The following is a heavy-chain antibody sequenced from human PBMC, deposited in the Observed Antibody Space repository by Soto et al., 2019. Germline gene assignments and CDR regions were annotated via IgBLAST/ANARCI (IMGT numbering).Heavy chain of an antibody. J-gene: IGHJ4*02. D-gene: IGHD6-19*01. CDR1: GFTFSSYA. Sequence: QVQLVESGGGVVQPGRSLRLSCAASGFTFSSYARHWVRQAPGKGLEWVAVISYDGSNKYYADSVKGRFTISRDNSKNTLYLQMNSLRAEDTAVYYCARETYSSGWTPTFDYWGQGTLVTVSS. CDR3: ARETYSSGWTPTFDY. V-gene: IGHV3-30-3*01. CDR2: ISYDGSNK.